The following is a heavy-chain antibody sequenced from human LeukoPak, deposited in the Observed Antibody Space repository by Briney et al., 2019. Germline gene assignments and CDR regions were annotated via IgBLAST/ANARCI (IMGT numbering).Heavy chain of an antibody. D-gene: IGHD3-10*01. CDR1: GGSIGTYY. J-gene: IGHJ5*02. V-gene: IGHV4-4*07. CDR3: ARDLPSYYFGSGNIFDP. Sequence: PSETLSLTCTVSGGSIGTYYWSWIRQTVGKGLEWIGRIYRTGSTDYNSSLRSRVTMSVDTSNNQFSLKLTSVTAADSAVYYCARDLPSYYFGSGNIFDPWGQGTLVTVSS. CDR2: IYRTGST.